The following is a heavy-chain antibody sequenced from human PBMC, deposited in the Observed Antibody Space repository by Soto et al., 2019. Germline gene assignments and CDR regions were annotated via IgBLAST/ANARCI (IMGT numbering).Heavy chain of an antibody. CDR2: IRGSADST. Sequence: EVQLLESGGNLVPPGGSLRLSCAASGVIFRDYAMNWVRQAPGKGLEWVSLIRGSADSTYYAGSVRGRFTISRDDSKSTLYLQMDSLRAEDTAIYYCAKDWTHLDIWGQGTLVTVSS. J-gene: IGHJ5*02. CDR3: AKDWTHLDI. D-gene: IGHD3-3*01. CDR1: GVIFRDYA. V-gene: IGHV3-23*01.